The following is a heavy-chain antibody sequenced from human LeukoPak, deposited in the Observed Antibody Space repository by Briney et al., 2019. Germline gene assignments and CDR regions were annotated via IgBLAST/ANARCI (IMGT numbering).Heavy chain of an antibody. D-gene: IGHD6-19*01. CDR3: ARVPYSSGWYFDY. CDR2: INPNSGGT. CDR1: GYTFTGYY. V-gene: IGHV1-2*02. Sequence: ASVKVSCKASGYTFTGYYMHWVRQAPGQGLEWMGWINPNSGGTNYAQKFQGRVTMTRDTSISTAYMELSRLRSDDTAVYSCARVPYSSGWYFDYWGQGTLVTVSS. J-gene: IGHJ4*02.